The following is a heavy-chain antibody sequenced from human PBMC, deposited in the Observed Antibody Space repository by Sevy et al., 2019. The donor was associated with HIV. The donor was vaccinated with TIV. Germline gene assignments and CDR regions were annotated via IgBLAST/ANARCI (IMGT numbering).Heavy chain of an antibody. J-gene: IGHJ3*02. V-gene: IGHV3-15*01. D-gene: IGHD1-26*01. Sequence: GGSLRLSCAASGFTFSNAWMSWVRQAPGKGLEWVGRIKSKTDGGTTDYAAPVKGRFTISRDDSKNTLYLQMNSLKTEDTAVYYCTTERLSGSYYRYAFDIWGQGTMVTVSS. CDR1: GFTFSNAW. CDR3: TTERLSGSYYRYAFDI. CDR2: IKSKTDGGTT.